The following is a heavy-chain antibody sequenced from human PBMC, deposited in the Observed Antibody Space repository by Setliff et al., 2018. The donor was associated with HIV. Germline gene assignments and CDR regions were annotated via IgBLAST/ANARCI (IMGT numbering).Heavy chain of an antibody. D-gene: IGHD3-16*02. CDR3: AKGNYRFEN. V-gene: IGHV3-23*01. CDR2: IIGPGDII. J-gene: IGHJ4*02. Sequence: GGSLRLSCVASGFNLYTTDLTWIRQIPGKGLACVSSIIGPGDIIFFADSLKGRFTIYRDNSKNTIYLQMVSLRAEDTAVYFCAKGNYRFENWGQGTLVTVSS. CDR1: GFNLYTTD.